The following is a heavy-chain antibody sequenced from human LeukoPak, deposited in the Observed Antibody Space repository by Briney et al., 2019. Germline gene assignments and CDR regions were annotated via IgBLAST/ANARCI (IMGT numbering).Heavy chain of an antibody. CDR1: GFTFSSYA. J-gene: IGHJ4*02. V-gene: IGHV3-30-3*01. CDR3: ARDYRWLRFWTPTAVAGTFDY. D-gene: IGHD6-19*01. Sequence: GGSLRLSCAASGFTFSSYAMHWVRQAPGKGLEWVAVISYDGSNKYYADSVKGRFTISRDNSKNTLYLQMNSLRAEDTAVYYCARDYRWLRFWTPTAVAGTFDYWGQGTLVTVSS. CDR2: ISYDGSNK.